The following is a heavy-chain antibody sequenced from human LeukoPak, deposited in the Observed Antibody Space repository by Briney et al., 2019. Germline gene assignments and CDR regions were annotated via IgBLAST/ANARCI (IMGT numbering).Heavy chain of an antibody. J-gene: IGHJ4*02. CDR2: INWNGGST. Sequence: GGSLRLSCAASGFTFDDYGMSWVRQAPGKGLEWVSGINWNGGSTGYADSVKGRFTISRDNAKNSLYLQMNSLRAEDTALYYCAKAVGFGVASVYNYFDYWGQGTLVTVSS. CDR3: AKAVGFGVASVYNYFDY. V-gene: IGHV3-20*04. D-gene: IGHD3-3*01. CDR1: GFTFDDYG.